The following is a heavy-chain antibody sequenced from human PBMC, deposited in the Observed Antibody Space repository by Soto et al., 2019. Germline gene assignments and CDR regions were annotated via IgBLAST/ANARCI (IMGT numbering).Heavy chain of an antibody. J-gene: IGHJ3*02. CDR1: GFTFSSYW. CDR3: ASDHCTNGVCYRVDAFDI. CDR2: IKQDGSEK. Sequence: GGSLRLSCAAYGFTFSSYWMSWVRQAPGKGLEWVANIKQDGSEKYYVDSMKGRFTISRDNAKNSVYLQMNSMRAEDTAVYYCASDHCTNGVCYRVDAFDIWGQGTMVTVSS. V-gene: IGHV3-7*01. D-gene: IGHD2-8*01.